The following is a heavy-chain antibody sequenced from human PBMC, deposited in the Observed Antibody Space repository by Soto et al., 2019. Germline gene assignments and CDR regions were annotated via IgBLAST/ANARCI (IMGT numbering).Heavy chain of an antibody. Sequence: PGESLKISCKGSGYSFTSYWIGWVRQMPGKGLEWMGRIDPSDSYTNYSPSFQGHVTISADKSISTAYLQWSSLKASDTAMYYCARQLVVPAAISGYYYYGMDVWGQGTTVTVSS. D-gene: IGHD2-2*02. J-gene: IGHJ6*02. CDR1: GYSFTSYW. CDR2: IDPSDSYT. CDR3: ARQLVVPAAISGYYYYGMDV. V-gene: IGHV5-10-1*01.